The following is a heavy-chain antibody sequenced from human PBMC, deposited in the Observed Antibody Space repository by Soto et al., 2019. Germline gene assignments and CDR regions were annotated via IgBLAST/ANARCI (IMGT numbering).Heavy chain of an antibody. V-gene: IGHV5-51*01. CDR2: IYPGDSDT. J-gene: IGHJ6*02. D-gene: IGHD1-1*01. CDR1: GYSFTSYW. CDR3: ARRELDPYYYYGMDV. Sequence: PGESLKISCKGSGYSFTSYWIGWVRQMPGKGLEWMGIIYPGDSDTRYSPSFQGQVTISADKSISTAYLQWSSLKASDTAMYYCARRELDPYYYYGMDVWGQGTTVTVSS.